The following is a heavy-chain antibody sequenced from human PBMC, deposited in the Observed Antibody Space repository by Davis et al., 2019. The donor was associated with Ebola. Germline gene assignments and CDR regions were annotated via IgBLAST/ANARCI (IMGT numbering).Heavy chain of an antibody. Sequence: SETLSLTCTVSGGSMSSYYWSWIRQPPGKGLEWIGEINHSGSTNYNPSLKSRVTISVDTSKNQFSLKLSSVTAADTAVYYCARGGSTGVGRAFDIWGQGTMVTVSS. CDR2: INHSGST. CDR3: ARGGSTGVGRAFDI. D-gene: IGHD1-1*01. V-gene: IGHV4-34*01. J-gene: IGHJ3*02. CDR1: GGSMSSYY.